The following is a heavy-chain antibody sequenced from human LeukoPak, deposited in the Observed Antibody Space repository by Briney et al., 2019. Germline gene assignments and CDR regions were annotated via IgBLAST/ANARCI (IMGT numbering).Heavy chain of an antibody. CDR3: ARGPTYSSSWYVSWFDP. J-gene: IGHJ5*02. CDR1: GFPVSSNY. V-gene: IGHV3-53*01. CDR2: LYSGGST. Sequence: GSLRLSCAASGFPVSSNYMSWVRQAPGKGLEWVSLLYSGGSTHYADSVKGRFTISRDNSKNTLYLQMNSLRAEDTAVYYCARGPTYSSSWYVSWFDPWGQGTLVTVSS. D-gene: IGHD6-13*01.